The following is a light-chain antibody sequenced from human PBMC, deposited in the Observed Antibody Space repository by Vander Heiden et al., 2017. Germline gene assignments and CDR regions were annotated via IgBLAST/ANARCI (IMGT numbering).Light chain of an antibody. CDR3: QQYNNWPPIT. CDR2: GAS. J-gene: IGKJ4*01. CDR1: QSVSSN. V-gene: IGKV3-15*01. Sequence: EIVMTQSPATVSVSPGERATLSCRASQSVSSNLAWYQQKPGQAPRLLIYGASTRATGIPARFSGSGYGTEFTLTISSRQSEDFAVYYCQQYNNWPPITFGGGTKVEIK.